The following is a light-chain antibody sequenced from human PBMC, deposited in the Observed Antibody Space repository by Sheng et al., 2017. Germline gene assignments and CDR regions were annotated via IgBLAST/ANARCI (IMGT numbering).Light chain of an antibody. Sequence: DIQMTQSPSTLSASVGDRVTITCRASQSISSWLAWYQQKPGKAPMLLIYKASSLESGVPSRFSGSGSGTEFTLTISSLQPDDFATYYCQQYNSWTFGQGTKGGNQT. CDR1: QSISSW. CDR3: QQYNSWT. J-gene: IGKJ1*01. CDR2: KAS. V-gene: IGKV1-5*03.